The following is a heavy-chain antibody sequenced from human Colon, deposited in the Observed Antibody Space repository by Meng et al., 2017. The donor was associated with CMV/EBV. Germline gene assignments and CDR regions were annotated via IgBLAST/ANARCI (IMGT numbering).Heavy chain of an antibody. CDR1: EFTFNTYT. CDR2: ISPSSNSV. Sequence: GESLKISCAASEFTFNTYTMNWVRQAPGKGPEWLAYISPSSNSVYYADSVRGRFTVSRDNAKNSLYLQMNSLRADDTAIYYWSRAAVGGNEGIDYWGQGTLVTVSS. J-gene: IGHJ4*02. CDR3: SRAAVGGNEGIDY. D-gene: IGHD4-23*01. V-gene: IGHV3-48*04.